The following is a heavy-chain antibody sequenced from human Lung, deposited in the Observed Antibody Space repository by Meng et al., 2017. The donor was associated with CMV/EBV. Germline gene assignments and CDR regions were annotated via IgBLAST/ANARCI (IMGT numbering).Heavy chain of an antibody. J-gene: IGHJ6*02. Sequence: GESLKISCVASGFTLNRYTMHWVRQAPGKGLEWVALISYDGSTEYYGDSVRGRFSISRDTSKNTLYVHINGLRPEDTAIYYCARDVITLGYSAMDVWGQGTSVTVSS. D-gene: IGHD2-21*01. CDR1: GFTLNRYT. CDR2: ISYDGSTE. CDR3: ARDVITLGYSAMDV. V-gene: IGHV3-30*04.